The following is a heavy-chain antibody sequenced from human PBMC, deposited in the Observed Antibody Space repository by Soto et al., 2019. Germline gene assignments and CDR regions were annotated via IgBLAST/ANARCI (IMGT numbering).Heavy chain of an antibody. CDR2: ISWNSGSI. V-gene: IGHV3-9*01. D-gene: IGHD6-6*01. Sequence: GGSLRLSCAASGFTFDDYAMHWVRQAPGKGLEWVSGISWNSGSIGYADSVKGRFTISRDNAKNSLYLQMNSLRAEDTALYYCAKVPGLGYYYGMDVWGQGTTVTVSS. CDR1: GFTFDDYA. J-gene: IGHJ6*02. CDR3: AKVPGLGYYYGMDV.